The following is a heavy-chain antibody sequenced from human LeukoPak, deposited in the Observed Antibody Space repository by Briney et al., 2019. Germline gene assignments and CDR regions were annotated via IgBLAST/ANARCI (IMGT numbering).Heavy chain of an antibody. CDR1: GFTLSDYA. V-gene: IGHV3-30*14. CDR2: ISYPRSYQ. J-gene: IGHJ4*02. Sequence: AGGSLRLSCDASGFTLSDYAMHWVRQAPGKGLEWVALISYPRSYQYYIDSVKGRFTSSRDDSKNTFYLQMNSLRAEDTALYYRAREYSDNSGYYYGLDTWGPGTLVTVAS. CDR3: AREYSDNSGYYYGLDT. D-gene: IGHD3-22*01.